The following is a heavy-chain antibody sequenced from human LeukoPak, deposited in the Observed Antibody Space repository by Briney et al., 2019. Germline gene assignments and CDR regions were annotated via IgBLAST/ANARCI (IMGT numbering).Heavy chain of an antibody. D-gene: IGHD5-18*01. CDR3: ARHGYSYGWGWFDP. J-gene: IGHJ5*02. Sequence: PSETLSLTCTVSGGSISSYYWSWIRQPPGKGLEWIGYIYYSGSTNYNPSLKSRVTISVDASKNQFSLKLSSVTAADTAVYYCARHGYSYGWGWFDPWGQGTLVTVSS. CDR2: IYYSGST. CDR1: GGSISSYY. V-gene: IGHV4-59*08.